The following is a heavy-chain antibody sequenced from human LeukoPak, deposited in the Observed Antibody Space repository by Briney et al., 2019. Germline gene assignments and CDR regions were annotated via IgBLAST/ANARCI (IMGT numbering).Heavy chain of an antibody. CDR3: ATDPYGDYYFDY. D-gene: IGHD4-17*01. CDR2: FDPEDGET. Sequence: ASVTVSCKVSGYTLTELSMHWVRQAPGKGLEWMGGFDPEDGETIYAQKFQGRVTMTEDTSTDTAYMELSSLRSEDTAVYYCATDPYGDYYFDYWGQGTLVTVSS. J-gene: IGHJ4*02. CDR1: GYTLTELS. V-gene: IGHV1-24*01.